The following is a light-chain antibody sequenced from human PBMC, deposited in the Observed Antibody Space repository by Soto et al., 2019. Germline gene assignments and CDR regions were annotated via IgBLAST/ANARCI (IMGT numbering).Light chain of an antibody. CDR3: QTWGTGFWV. CDR2: LNSDGSH. V-gene: IGLV4-69*01. J-gene: IGLJ3*02. CDR1: SGHSSYA. Sequence: QSVLTQSPSASASLGASVKLTCTLSSGHSSYAIAWHQQQPEKGPRYLMKLNSDGSHSQGDGIPDRFSGSSSGAERYLTISSLQSEDEADYYCQTWGTGFWVFGGGTKVTVL.